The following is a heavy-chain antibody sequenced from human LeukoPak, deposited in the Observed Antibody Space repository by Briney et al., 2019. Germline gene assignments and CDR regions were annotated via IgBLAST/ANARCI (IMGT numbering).Heavy chain of an antibody. Sequence: SETLSLTCTVSGGSISSYYWSWIRQPPGKGLEWIGYIYYSGSTNYNPSLKSRVTISVDTSKNQFSLKLNSVTAADTAVYYCARDPSGPLYYYDSSGYGYFDYWGQGTLVTVSS. J-gene: IGHJ4*02. CDR2: IYYSGST. CDR1: GGSISSYY. CDR3: ARDPSGPLYYYDSSGYGYFDY. D-gene: IGHD3-22*01. V-gene: IGHV4-59*01.